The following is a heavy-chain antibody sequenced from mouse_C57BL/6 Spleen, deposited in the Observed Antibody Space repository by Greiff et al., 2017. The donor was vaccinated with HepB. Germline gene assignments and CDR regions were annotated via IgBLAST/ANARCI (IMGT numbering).Heavy chain of an antibody. J-gene: IGHJ2*01. D-gene: IGHD3-2*02. CDR3: ASGADSSGFDY. CDR2: IYPGDGDT. V-gene: IGHV1-82*01. Sequence: LLESGPELVKPGASVKISCKASGYAFSSSWMNWVKQRPGKGLEWIGRIYPGDGDTNYNGKFKGKATLTADKSSSTAYMQLSSLTSEDSAVYFCASGADSSGFDYWGQGTTLTVSS. CDR1: GYAFSSSW.